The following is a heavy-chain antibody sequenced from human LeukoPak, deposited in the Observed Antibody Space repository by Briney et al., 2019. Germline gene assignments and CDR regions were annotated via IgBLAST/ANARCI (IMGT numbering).Heavy chain of an antibody. J-gene: IGHJ3*02. CDR1: GDSISSSRHY. D-gene: IGHD1-26*01. CDR3: ARHSGSYREDPLDI. V-gene: IGHV4-39*01. CDR2: IFYSGTT. Sequence: SETLSLTCIVSGDSISSSRHYWGWIRQPPGKGLEWLGSIFYSGTTYYNPSLKTRVTISLDTSKNRFSLRLSSVTAADTAVYYCARHSGSYREDPLDIWGRGTMVTVSS.